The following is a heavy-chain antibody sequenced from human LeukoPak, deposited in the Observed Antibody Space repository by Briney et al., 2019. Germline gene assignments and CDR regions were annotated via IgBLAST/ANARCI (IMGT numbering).Heavy chain of an antibody. CDR2: ISGSSSYI. V-gene: IGHV3-21*01. Sequence: GGSLRLSCAAPGFTFSTYSMNWVRQAPGKGLEWVSSISGSSSYIYYADSVKGRFTISRDNAKNSLYLQMNSLRAEDTAVYYCAREQIAVAGSYYFDYWGQGTLVTVSS. D-gene: IGHD6-19*01. CDR3: AREQIAVAGSYYFDY. J-gene: IGHJ4*02. CDR1: GFTFSTYS.